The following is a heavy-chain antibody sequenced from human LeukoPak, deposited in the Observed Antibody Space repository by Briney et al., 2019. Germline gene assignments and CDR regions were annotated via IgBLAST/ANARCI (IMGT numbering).Heavy chain of an antibody. CDR2: ISSDGNKK. V-gene: IGHV3-30*04. CDR1: GFTFSNYA. CDR3: AKDQGVGSDYYYYMDV. D-gene: IGHD3-10*01. J-gene: IGHJ6*03. Sequence: GGSLRLSCAASGFTFSNYAIHWVRQAPGKGLEWVAVISSDGNKKDYADSVKGRFTISRGNSKNTLYLQMNSLRAEDTAVYYCAKDQGVGSDYYYYMDVWGKGTTVTISS.